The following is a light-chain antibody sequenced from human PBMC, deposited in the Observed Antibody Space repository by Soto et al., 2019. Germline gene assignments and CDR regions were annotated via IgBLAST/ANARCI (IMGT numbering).Light chain of an antibody. CDR3: HQSYSAPYT. J-gene: IGKJ2*01. V-gene: IGKV1-39*01. Sequence: DIQMTQSPSSLSASVGERVTIACWASQSISSYLNWYQQKPGKAPKLLIYGASSLQSGVPSRFSGSGAGTDFTLTISSLHPEDLATYFCHQSYSAPYTFGQGTKLEIK. CDR1: QSISSY. CDR2: GAS.